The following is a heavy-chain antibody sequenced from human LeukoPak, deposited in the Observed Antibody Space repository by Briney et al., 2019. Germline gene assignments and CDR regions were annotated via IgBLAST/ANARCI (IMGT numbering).Heavy chain of an antibody. J-gene: IGHJ6*02. Sequence: PGRSLRLSCAASGFTFSSYGMHWVRQAPRKGLEWVAVISYDGSNKYYADSVKGRFTISRDNSKNTLYLQMNSLRAEDTAVYYCAKDTLATWAYHGMDVWGQGTTVTVSS. CDR1: GFTFSSYG. CDR3: AKDTLATWAYHGMDV. CDR2: ISYDGSNK. V-gene: IGHV3-30*18. D-gene: IGHD5-12*01.